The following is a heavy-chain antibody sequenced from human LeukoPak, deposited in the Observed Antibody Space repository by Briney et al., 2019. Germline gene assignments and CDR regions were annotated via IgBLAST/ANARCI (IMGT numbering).Heavy chain of an antibody. CDR3: ARLILGWLDHFDS. Sequence: SETLSLTCTVSGGSISRSTYYWGWIRQPPGKGLEWIANIYYTGTTLYNPSLKSRVTISVDTSENQFSLRLSSVTAADTAVYYCARLILGWLDHFDSWGQGALVTVSS. CDR2: IYYTGTT. CDR1: GGSISRSTYY. D-gene: IGHD3/OR15-3a*01. J-gene: IGHJ4*02. V-gene: IGHV4-39*01.